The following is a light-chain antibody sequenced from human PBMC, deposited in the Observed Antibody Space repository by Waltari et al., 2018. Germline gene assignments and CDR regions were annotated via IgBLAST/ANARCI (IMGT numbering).Light chain of an antibody. CDR2: AAS. Sequence: VVTQSPATLSVSPGKTVTLSWRASQRVNTNLAWYQQKPGQAPRLLIFAASTRAPGIPSRFGGSGSGTEFTLTITSLQFEDVGVYFCQQYHKWPPGGFGGGTKVEIE. V-gene: IGKV3-15*01. CDR1: QRVNTN. J-gene: IGKJ4*01. CDR3: QQYHKWPPGG.